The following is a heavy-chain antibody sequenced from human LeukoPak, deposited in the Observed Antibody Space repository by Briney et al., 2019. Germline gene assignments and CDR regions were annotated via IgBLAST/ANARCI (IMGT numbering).Heavy chain of an antibody. D-gene: IGHD5-12*01. J-gene: IGHJ4*02. CDR1: GFTFSSYW. V-gene: IGHV3-21*01. CDR3: ARGGRGYSGYEPFDY. CDR2: ISSSSSYI. Sequence: GGSLRLSCAASGFTFSSYWMNWVRQAPGKGLEWVSSISSSSSYIYYADSVKGRFTISRDNAKNSLYLQMNSLRAEDTAVYYCARGGRGYSGYEPFDYWGQGTLVTVSS.